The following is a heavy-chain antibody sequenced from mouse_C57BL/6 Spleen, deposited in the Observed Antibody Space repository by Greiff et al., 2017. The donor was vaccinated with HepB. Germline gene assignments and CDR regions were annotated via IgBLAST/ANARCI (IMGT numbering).Heavy chain of an antibody. D-gene: IGHD2-2*01. CDR1: GFSFNTYA. Sequence: LFQFTGSFKLSCAASGFSFNTYASHWVRQAPGKGLEWVARIRSKSNNYATYYADSVKDRFTISRDDSESMLYLQMNNLKTEDTSMYYCGRHGYRHCLYFGGWAA. CDR2: IRSKSNNYAT. CDR3: GRHGYRHCLYFGG. V-gene: IGHV10-1*01. J-gene: IGHJ1*01.